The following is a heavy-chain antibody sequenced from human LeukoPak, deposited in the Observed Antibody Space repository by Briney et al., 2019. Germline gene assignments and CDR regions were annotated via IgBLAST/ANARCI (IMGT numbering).Heavy chain of an antibody. V-gene: IGHV4-4*07. CDR1: SGSISSYY. Sequence: SETLSLTCTVSSGSISSYYWSWIRQPAGKGLEWIGRIYTSGSTNYNPSLKSRVTMSVDTSKNQFSLKLSSVTAADTAVYYCARVSRIVVVPAASYYFDYWGQGTLVTVSS. D-gene: IGHD2-2*01. CDR2: IYTSGST. J-gene: IGHJ4*02. CDR3: ARVSRIVVVPAASYYFDY.